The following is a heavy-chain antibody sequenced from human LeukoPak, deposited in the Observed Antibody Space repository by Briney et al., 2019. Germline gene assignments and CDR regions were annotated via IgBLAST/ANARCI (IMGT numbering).Heavy chain of an antibody. CDR3: ANSRGRHGYNAGRWFEA. J-gene: IGHJ5*02. D-gene: IGHD5-24*01. Sequence: GGSLRLSCAASGLTFSSYAMSWVRQAPGKGRGWGSAIGGSGGSTYYADSVKARFTISRDNSKNTLYLQMNSLRAEETAVYYCANSRGRHGYNAGRWFEAWGQGTLVTVSS. CDR1: GLTFSSYA. CDR2: IGGSGGST. V-gene: IGHV3-23*01.